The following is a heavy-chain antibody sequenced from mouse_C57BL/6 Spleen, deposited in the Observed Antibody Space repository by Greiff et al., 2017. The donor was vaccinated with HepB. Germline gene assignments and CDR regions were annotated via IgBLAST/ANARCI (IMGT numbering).Heavy chain of an antibody. CDR2: ISYDGSN. CDR3: ARGRLRNAMDY. J-gene: IGHJ4*01. V-gene: IGHV3-6*01. D-gene: IGHD2-4*01. CDR1: GYSITSGYY. Sequence: EVQLQQSGPGLVKPSQSLSLTCSVTGYSITSGYYWNWIRQFPGNKLEWMGYISYDGSNNYNPSLKNRISITRDTSKNQVFLKLNSVTTEDTATYYCARGRLRNAMDYWGQGTSVTVSS.